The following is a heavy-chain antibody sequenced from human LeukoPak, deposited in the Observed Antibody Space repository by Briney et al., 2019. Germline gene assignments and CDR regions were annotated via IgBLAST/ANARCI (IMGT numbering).Heavy chain of an antibody. CDR3: AYPFPYSSLFDY. D-gene: IGHD6-6*01. J-gene: IGHJ4*02. CDR2: IYWNDDK. Sequence: SDPTLVNPTQTLTLTCTFSGFSLSTSGVGVGWIRQPPGKALEWLALIYWNDDKRYSPSLKSRLTITKDTSKNQVVLTMTNMDPVDTATYYCAYPFPYSSLFDYWGQGTLVTVSS. CDR1: GFSLSTSGVG. V-gene: IGHV2-5*01.